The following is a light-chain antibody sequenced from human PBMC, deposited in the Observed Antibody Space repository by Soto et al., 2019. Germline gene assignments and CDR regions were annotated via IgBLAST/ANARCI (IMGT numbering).Light chain of an antibody. CDR2: AAS. CDR3: QQSLGIPYT. J-gene: IGKJ2*01. Sequence: DIQMTQSPSALSASVGDRVTITCRASQTISTYLNWDQQKPGKAPKLLIYAASTLQSGVPSRFSGSGSGTDITLTISSLQPEDFATDYCQQSLGIPYTFGQGTRLEIK. V-gene: IGKV1-39*01. CDR1: QTISTY.